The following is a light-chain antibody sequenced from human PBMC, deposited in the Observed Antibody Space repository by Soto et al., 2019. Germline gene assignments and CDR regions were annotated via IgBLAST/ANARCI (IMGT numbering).Light chain of an antibody. CDR1: QSVNSN. V-gene: IGKV3-15*01. J-gene: IGKJ4*01. Sequence: EKVMTQSPAALSVSPGERATLSCRASQSVNSNLAWYQRKPGQAPRLLLYGASTGATGMPARFSGSASGTEFTLNISSLQSEDSAVYYCQQYNDWPLTFGGGTKVEIK. CDR2: GAS. CDR3: QQYNDWPLT.